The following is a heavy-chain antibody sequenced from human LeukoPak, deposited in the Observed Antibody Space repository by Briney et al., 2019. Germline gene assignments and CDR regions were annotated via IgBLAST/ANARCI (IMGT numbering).Heavy chain of an antibody. CDR1: GLTFSSYW. CDR3: ATAPLYSSSWYFRGYFDD. V-gene: IGHV3-30*03. J-gene: IGHJ4*02. D-gene: IGHD6-13*01. CDR2: ISYDGSRK. Sequence: PGGSLRLSCAASGLTFSSYWMSWVRQAPGKGLEWVAVISYDGSRKDYTDSVKGRFTISRDNPKNTLYLQMNSLRAEDTAVYFCATAPLYSSSWYFRGYFDDWGQGTLVTVSS.